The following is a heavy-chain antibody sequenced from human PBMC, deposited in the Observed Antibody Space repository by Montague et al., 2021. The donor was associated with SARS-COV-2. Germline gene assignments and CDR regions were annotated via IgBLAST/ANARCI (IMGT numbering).Heavy chain of an antibody. CDR1: GGSISSTTYR. D-gene: IGHD6-13*01. Sequence: SETLSLTCTVSGGSISSTTYRWGWIRQPPGKGLEWIGFISYSGTTFYNPSLKSRISMSVDTPKSQFSLNLTSVTAADTAVYCCARHDGSSLDSWGQGILVAVSS. J-gene: IGHJ4*02. V-gene: IGHV4-39*01. CDR2: ISYSGTT. CDR3: ARHDGSSLDS.